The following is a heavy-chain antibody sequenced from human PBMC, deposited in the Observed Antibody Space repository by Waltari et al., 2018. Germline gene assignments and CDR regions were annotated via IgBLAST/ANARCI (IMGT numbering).Heavy chain of an antibody. CDR2: IYYSGIT. Sequence: QLQLQESGPGLVKPSETLSLTCTVSGGSISSSSYYWAWIRQPPGKGLEWIGSIYYSGITYYNPSLKSLVIISVDTSKNQFSLKLSSVTAAATAVYYCARHNKGDLGRFDPWGQGTLVTVSS. CDR3: ARHNKGDLGRFDP. V-gene: IGHV4-39*01. D-gene: IGHD3-16*01. J-gene: IGHJ5*02. CDR1: GGSISSSSYY.